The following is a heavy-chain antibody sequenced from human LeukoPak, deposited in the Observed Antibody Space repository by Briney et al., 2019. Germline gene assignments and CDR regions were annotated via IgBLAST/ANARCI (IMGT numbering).Heavy chain of an antibody. CDR3: ARGPRTYYYYMDV. Sequence: SVKVSCKASGGAFSSYAISWVRQAPGQGLEWMGGIIPIFGTANYTQKFQGRVTITADESTSTAYMELSSLRSEDTAVYYCARGPRTYYYYMDVWGKGATVTVSS. V-gene: IGHV1-69*13. J-gene: IGHJ6*03. CDR1: GGAFSSYA. CDR2: IIPIFGTA. D-gene: IGHD2-8*01.